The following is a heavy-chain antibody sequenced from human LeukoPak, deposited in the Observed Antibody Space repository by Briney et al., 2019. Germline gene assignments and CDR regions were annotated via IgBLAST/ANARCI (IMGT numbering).Heavy chain of an antibody. CDR1: GFTVSTNY. D-gene: IGHD6-19*01. V-gene: IGHV3-66*01. J-gene: IGHJ4*02. CDR2: IYSGGTT. Sequence: RTGGSLRLSCAASGFTVSTNYMNWVRQAPGKGLEWVSVIYSGGTTYYAASVKGRFTISRDNSKNTLSLQMNSLRAEDTAVYYCATDIIDDSGWYWRTYWGQGTLVTVSS. CDR3: ATDIIDDSGWYWRTY.